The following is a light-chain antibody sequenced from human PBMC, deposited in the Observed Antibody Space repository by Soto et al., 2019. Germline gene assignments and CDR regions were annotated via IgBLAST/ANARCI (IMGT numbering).Light chain of an antibody. CDR2: DVN. V-gene: IGLV2-14*03. J-gene: IGLJ1*01. CDR1: SSDVGGSHY. Sequence: QSVLTQPASVSGSPGQSITISCTGTSSDVGGSHYVSWYQQYPGKAPKLMIYDVNSRPSGVSNRFTGSKSGNTASLTISGLQAEDEADYYCGSYTSSNTPYVFGTGTKLTVL. CDR3: GSYTSSNTPYV.